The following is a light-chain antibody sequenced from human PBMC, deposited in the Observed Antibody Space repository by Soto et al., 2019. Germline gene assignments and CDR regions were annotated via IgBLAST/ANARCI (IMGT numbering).Light chain of an antibody. V-gene: IGKV3-15*01. CDR2: GAS. CDR1: QSVSSN. CDR3: QQYNNWPSIFT. Sequence: IVMTQSPATLSVSPGDRATLSGRASQSVSSNLAWYQQKPGQAPRLLIYGASTRATGIPARFSGSGSGTEFTLTFSSLQSEDFAVYYCQQYNNWPSIFTFGPGTKVDIK. J-gene: IGKJ3*01.